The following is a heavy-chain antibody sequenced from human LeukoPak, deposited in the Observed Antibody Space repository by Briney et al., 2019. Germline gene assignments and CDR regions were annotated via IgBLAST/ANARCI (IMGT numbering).Heavy chain of an antibody. V-gene: IGHV3-11*01. J-gene: IGHJ5*02. CDR2: ISSSGSTI. CDR1: GFTFSDYY. D-gene: IGHD2-2*01. CDR3: ARVRVVVVPAARWFDP. Sequence: GGSLRLSCAASGFTFSDYYMSRIRQAPGKGLEWVSYISSSGSTIYYADSVKGRFTISRDNAKNSLYQQMNSLRAEDTAVYYCARVRVVVVPAARWFDPWGQGTLVTVSS.